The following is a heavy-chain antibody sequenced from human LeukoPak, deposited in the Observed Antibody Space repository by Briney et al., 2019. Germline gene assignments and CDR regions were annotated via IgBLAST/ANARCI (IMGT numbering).Heavy chain of an antibody. J-gene: IGHJ5*02. V-gene: IGHV3-49*03. Sequence: GGSLRLSCTASGFIFDEYTMSWFRQAPGKGLEWVGFIRSKAYGGTTEYAASVKGRFTISRDDSKSIAYLQMNSLKTEDTAVYYCTRDVGGLFCTDGVCYHWFDPWGQGTLVTVSS. CDR3: TRDVGGLFCTDGVCYHWFDP. CDR1: GFIFDEYT. CDR2: IRSKAYGGTT. D-gene: IGHD2-8*01.